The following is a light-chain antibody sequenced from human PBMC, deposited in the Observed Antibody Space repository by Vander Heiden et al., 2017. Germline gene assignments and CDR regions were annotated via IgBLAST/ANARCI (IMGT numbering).Light chain of an antibody. CDR3: QQSFTTPIT. Sequence: DIQVTQSPSSLSASVGDRVTIPCRASQSISTHLNWYQQRPGRPPKLLIYDATNLESGVASRFSGSGSGTDFTLTISSLQPEDFATYSCQQSFTTPITFAGGTKVEMK. CDR1: QSISTH. J-gene: IGKJ4*01. V-gene: IGKV1-39*01. CDR2: DAT.